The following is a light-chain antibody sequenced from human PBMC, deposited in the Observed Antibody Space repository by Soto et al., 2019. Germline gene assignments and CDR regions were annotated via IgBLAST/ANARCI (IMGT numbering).Light chain of an antibody. CDR1: SSYVGGYNS. V-gene: IGLV2-14*01. Sequence: QSALTQPASVSGSPGQSITISCTGTSSYVGGYNSVSWYQQHPGKVPKIMIYDVSIRPSGVPDRFSGSKSGNTASLTISGLQAEDEADYYCRSYTSIPALVFGTGTKLTVL. CDR3: RSYTSIPALV. J-gene: IGLJ1*01. CDR2: DVS.